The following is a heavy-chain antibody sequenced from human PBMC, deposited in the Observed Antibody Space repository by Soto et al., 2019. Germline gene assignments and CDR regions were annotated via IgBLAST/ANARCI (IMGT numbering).Heavy chain of an antibody. CDR2: IYYSGST. D-gene: IGHD2-2*01. J-gene: IGHJ4*02. CDR3: ARHTQDYYCSSTSCYFDY. V-gene: IGHV4-59*08. Sequence: SETLSLTCTVSGGSISSYYWSWIRQPPGKGLEWIGYIYYSGSTNYNPSLKSRVTISVDTSKNQFSLKLSSVTAADTAVYYCARHTQDYYCSSTSCYFDYWGQGTLVTVSS. CDR1: GGSISSYY.